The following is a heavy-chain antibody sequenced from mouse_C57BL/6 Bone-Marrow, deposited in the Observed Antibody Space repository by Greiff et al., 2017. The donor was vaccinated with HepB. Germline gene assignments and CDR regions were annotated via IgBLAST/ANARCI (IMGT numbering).Heavy chain of an antibody. CDR3: ARITGTWGAY. V-gene: IGHV1-64*01. CDR2: IHPNSGST. Sequence: VQLQQPGAELVKPGASVKFSCQASGYTFTSYWMHWVKQRPGQGLEWIGMIHPNSGSTNYNEKFKSKATLTVDKSSSTAYMQLSSLTSEDSAVYYCARITGTWGAYWGQGTLVTVSA. CDR1: GYTFTSYW. J-gene: IGHJ3*01. D-gene: IGHD4-1*01.